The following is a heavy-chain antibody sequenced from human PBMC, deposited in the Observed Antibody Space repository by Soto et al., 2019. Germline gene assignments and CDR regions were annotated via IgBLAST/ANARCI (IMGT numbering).Heavy chain of an antibody. CDR2: IYYSGST. J-gene: IGHJ5*02. CDR1: GGSISSYY. CDR3: ARGGYSGYDYVGWFDP. D-gene: IGHD5-12*01. V-gene: IGHV4-59*01. Sequence: SETLSLTCTVSGGSISSYYWSWIRQPPGKGLEWIGYIYYSGSTNYNPSLKSRVTISVDTSKNQFSLKLSSVTAADTAVYYCARGGYSGYDYVGWFDPWGQGTLVTVSS.